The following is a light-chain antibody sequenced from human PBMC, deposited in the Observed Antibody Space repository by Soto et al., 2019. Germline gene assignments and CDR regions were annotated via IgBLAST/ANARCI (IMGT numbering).Light chain of an antibody. Sequence: QLVLTQPPSASGTPGQRVTISCSGSTSNIGTNYVYWYQQLPGTAPKLLIAKNNQRPSGVPARFSGSRSGTSASLAISGLQSEDEADYYCASWDDSLNVVFGGGTKLTVL. CDR2: KNN. V-gene: IGLV1-47*01. CDR3: ASWDDSLNVV. CDR1: TSNIGTNY. J-gene: IGLJ2*01.